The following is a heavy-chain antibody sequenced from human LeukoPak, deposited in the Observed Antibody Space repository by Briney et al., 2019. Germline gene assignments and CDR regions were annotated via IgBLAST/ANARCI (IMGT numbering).Heavy chain of an antibody. CDR2: IYYSGST. J-gene: IGHJ5*02. V-gene: IGHV4-59*08. CDR3: ARHGNSSGRRPWFDP. Sequence: SETLSLTCTVSGGSISSYYWSWIRQPPGKGLEWIGYIYYSGSTNYNPSLKSRVTISVDTSKNQFSLKLSSVTAADTAVYYCARHGNSSGRRPWFDPWGQGTLVTVSS. D-gene: IGHD6-19*01. CDR1: GGSISSYY.